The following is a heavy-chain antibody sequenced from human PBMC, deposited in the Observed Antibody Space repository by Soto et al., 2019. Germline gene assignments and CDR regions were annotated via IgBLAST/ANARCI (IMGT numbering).Heavy chain of an antibody. J-gene: IGHJ4*02. CDR3: ARSGSSSLSDY. CDR2: IYSGGST. CDR1: GFTVSSNY. Sequence: EVQLVESGGGLIKPGGSLRLSCAASGFTVSSNYMSWVRQAPGKGLEWVSVIYSGGSTYYADSVKGRFTISRDNSKNTLYLPMNSLRAEVTAVYYCARSGSSSLSDYWGQGTLVTVSS. D-gene: IGHD6-6*01. V-gene: IGHV3-53*01.